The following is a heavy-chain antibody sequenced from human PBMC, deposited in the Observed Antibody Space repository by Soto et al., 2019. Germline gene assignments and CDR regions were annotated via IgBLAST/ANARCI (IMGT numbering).Heavy chain of an antibody. CDR3: SRTLYGDNVDY. J-gene: IGHJ4*02. CDR1: GYTFTSYD. CDR2: MNPNSGNT. D-gene: IGHD4-17*01. V-gene: IGHV1-8*01. Sequence: QVQLVQSGAEVKKPGASVKVSCKASGYTFTSYDINWVRQATGQGLEWMGWMNPNSGNTGYAQKFQVRVTMTRNTSISTAYMELSSLRSEDSATYFCSRTLYGDNVDYWGQGFLVTVSS.